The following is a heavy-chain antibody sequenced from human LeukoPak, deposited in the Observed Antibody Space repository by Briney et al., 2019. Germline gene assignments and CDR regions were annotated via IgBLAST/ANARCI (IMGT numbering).Heavy chain of an antibody. CDR3: AREGGVGPTAPPDYYSYQMDV. Sequence: GSSVTVSCKASVYTFIGYGITWVRQAPAQGLEWMGWISPYTTKTNYAQSLQGRVTMTTDTSTSTAYMELRSLRSDDTAVYYCAREGGVGPTAPPDYYSYQMDVWGKGTTVTVSS. J-gene: IGHJ6*03. CDR2: ISPYTTKT. CDR1: VYTFIGYG. D-gene: IGHD1-26*01. V-gene: IGHV1-18*01.